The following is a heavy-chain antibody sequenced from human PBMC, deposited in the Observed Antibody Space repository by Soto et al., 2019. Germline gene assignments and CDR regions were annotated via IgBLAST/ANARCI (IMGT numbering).Heavy chain of an antibody. CDR3: VRNSRRLDY. V-gene: IGHV3-21*01. J-gene: IGHJ4*02. CDR2: ITSDTTFT. CDR1: GFTFNSYS. Sequence: EVQLVETGGGLVKPGGSLRVSCAASGFTFNSYSMAWVRQAPGKGLEWVSSITSDTTFTLYATSVKGRFTMSRDNAKNSIYLRMSRLRVAAMAVDYGVRNSRRLDYWGQGAPVTVSS. D-gene: IGHD4-4*01.